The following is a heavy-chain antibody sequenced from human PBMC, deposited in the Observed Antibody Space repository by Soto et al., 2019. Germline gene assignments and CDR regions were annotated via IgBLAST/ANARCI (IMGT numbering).Heavy chain of an antibody. V-gene: IGHV3-15*07. CDR2: IKSKTDGGTT. CDR3: TTGVPSAGKPIYYCYGMDV. D-gene: IGHD2-2*01. CDR1: GFTFSNAW. Sequence: EVQLVESGGGLVKPGGSLRLSCAASGFTFSNAWMNWVRQAPGKGLEWVGRIKSKTDGGTTDYAAHVKGRFTISRDDLKNTLYLQMNSLKTEDTAVYYCTTGVPSAGKPIYYCYGMDVWGQGTTVTVSS. J-gene: IGHJ6*02.